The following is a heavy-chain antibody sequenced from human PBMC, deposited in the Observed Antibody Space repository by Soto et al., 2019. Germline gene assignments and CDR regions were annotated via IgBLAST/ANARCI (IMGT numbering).Heavy chain of an antibody. D-gene: IGHD3-10*01. V-gene: IGHV1-2*04. CDR3: ARAGPLWFGDHFLHFDY. Sequence: GASVKVSCKASGYTFTGYYMHWVRQAPGQGLEWMGWINPNSGGTNYAQKFQGWVTMTRDTSISTAYMELSRLRSDDTAVYYCARAGPLWFGDHFLHFDYWGQGTLVTVSS. J-gene: IGHJ4*02. CDR1: GYTFTGYY. CDR2: INPNSGGT.